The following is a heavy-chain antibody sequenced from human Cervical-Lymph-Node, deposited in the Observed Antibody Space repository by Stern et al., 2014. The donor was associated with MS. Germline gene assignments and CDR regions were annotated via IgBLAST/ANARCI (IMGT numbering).Heavy chain of an antibody. Sequence: VQLVESGGGLVQPGGSLRLSCAASGFTFNTYWMHWVRQVPGKGLVWVSRIHPAGSTTAYADSVKGRFTISRDNAKNTLDLQMNSLSAEDTAVYFCARGGSRDGFDLWGQGTLVTVSS. V-gene: IGHV3-74*02. CDR2: IHPAGSTT. CDR3: ARGGSRDGFDL. J-gene: IGHJ3*01. D-gene: IGHD1-26*01. CDR1: GFTFNTYW.